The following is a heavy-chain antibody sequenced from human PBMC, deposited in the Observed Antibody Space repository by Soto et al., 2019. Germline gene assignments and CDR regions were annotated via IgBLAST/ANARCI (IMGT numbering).Heavy chain of an antibody. CDR3: ARNYDSTAGGAFAI. Sequence: EVQLVESGGGLIQPGGSLRLSCAASGFTVSSNYMSWVRQAPGKGLGWVSVIYSGGSTYYADSVKGRFTISRDNAKNTLYLHMNSLRVEDTAVYYCARNYDSTAGGAFAIWGKGTMVTVSS. CDR2: IYSGGST. V-gene: IGHV3-53*01. D-gene: IGHD3-22*01. J-gene: IGHJ3*02. CDR1: GFTVSSNY.